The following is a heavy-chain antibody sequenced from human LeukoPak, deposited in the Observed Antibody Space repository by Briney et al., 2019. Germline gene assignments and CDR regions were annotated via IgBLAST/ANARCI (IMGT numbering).Heavy chain of an antibody. J-gene: IGHJ4*02. D-gene: IGHD3-3*01. V-gene: IGHV3-11*01. Sequence: GGSLRLSCAASGFTFSGYYMSWIRQAPGKGLEWVSYISTGGSNINYADSVKGRFTISRDNAKNSLYLQMNSLRAEDTAVYYCARVFGYDFWSGYFDYWGQGTLVTVSS. CDR1: GFTFSGYY. CDR2: ISTGGSNI. CDR3: ARVFGYDFWSGYFDY.